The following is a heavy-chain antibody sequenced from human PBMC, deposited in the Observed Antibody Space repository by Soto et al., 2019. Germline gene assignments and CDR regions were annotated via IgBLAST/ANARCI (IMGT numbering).Heavy chain of an antibody. Sequence: QVQLLQSGAEVKKPGSSVKVSCHASGDTFTTHTITWVRQAPGQGLEWEGRIIPLLGLTDYARKFQGRVLMTADKATSTTYMVLSRLSFEDTALYCCDRDQNCNVPTCFAYPDIWGTGTSVTVSS. D-gene: IGHD3-16*01. CDR1: GDTFTTHT. V-gene: IGHV1-69*08. CDR2: IIPLLGLT. CDR3: DRDQNCNVPTCFAYPDI. J-gene: IGHJ6*03.